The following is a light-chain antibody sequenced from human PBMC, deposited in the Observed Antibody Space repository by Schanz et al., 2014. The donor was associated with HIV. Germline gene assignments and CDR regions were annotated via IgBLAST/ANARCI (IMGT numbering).Light chain of an antibody. CDR3: SSWDDSLNGWV. Sequence: QSVLTQPPSVSGAPGQWVTVSCSGGSSNIGAGYDVHWYQQLPGTAPKLLIYGDNNRPSGVPDRVSGSRSGTSASLAISGLQSEDEADYYCSSWDDSLNGWVFGGGTKLTVL. CDR2: GDN. CDR1: SSNIGAGYD. J-gene: IGLJ3*02. V-gene: IGLV1-40*01.